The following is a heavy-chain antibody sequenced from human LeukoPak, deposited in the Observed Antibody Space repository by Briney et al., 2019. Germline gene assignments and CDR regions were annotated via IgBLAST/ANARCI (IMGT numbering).Heavy chain of an antibody. Sequence: GGSLRLSCAASGSTFNNYAMNWVRQAPGKGLEWVSVISGSGGTTYYADSVKGRFTISRDSSKNMLYLQMNSLRVEDTAVYYCARDGSGSYSEYFDCWGQGTLVAVSS. V-gene: IGHV3-23*01. J-gene: IGHJ4*02. CDR1: GSTFNNYA. D-gene: IGHD1-26*01. CDR2: ISGSGGTT. CDR3: ARDGSGSYSEYFDC.